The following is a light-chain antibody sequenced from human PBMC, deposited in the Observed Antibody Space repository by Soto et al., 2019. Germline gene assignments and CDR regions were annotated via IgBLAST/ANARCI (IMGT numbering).Light chain of an antibody. CDR1: QSVSSNY. V-gene: IGKV3-20*01. J-gene: IGKJ1*01. CDR3: QQYGSSPWT. Sequence: EIVLTQSPGTLSLSPGERATLSCRASQSVSSNYLAWYQQKPGQAPRPLIYGASSRATGIPDRFSGSGAGTDFTLTTSRLESEDFEVYYCQQYGSSPWTFGQGTKVEIK. CDR2: GAS.